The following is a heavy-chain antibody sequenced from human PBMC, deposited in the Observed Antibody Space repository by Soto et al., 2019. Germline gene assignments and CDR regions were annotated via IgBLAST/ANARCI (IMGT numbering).Heavy chain of an antibody. CDR1: GGTFSSYT. J-gene: IGHJ6*02. V-gene: IGHV1-69*04. Sequence: SVKVSCKASGGTFSSYTISWVRQAPGQGLEWMGRIIPILGIANYAQKFQGRVTITADKSTSTAYMELSSLRSEDTAVCYCARDREMATSSDGMDVWGQGTTVTVSS. CDR3: ARDREMATSSDGMDV. D-gene: IGHD5-12*01. CDR2: IIPILGIA.